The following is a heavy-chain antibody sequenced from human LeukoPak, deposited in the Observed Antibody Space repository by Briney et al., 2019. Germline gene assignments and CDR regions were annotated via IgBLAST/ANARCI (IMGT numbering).Heavy chain of an antibody. J-gene: IGHJ4*02. V-gene: IGHV1-69*13. CDR1: RGTFSSYV. CDR3: AISGSSYNNDFDY. Sequence: ASVKVSCKASRGTFSSYVISWVRQAPGQGLEWMGGIIPIFGTANYAQKFQGRVTITADESTSTAYMELSSLRSEDTAEYYCAISGSSYNNDFDYWGQGTLVTYSS. D-gene: IGHD3-10*01. CDR2: IIPIFGTA.